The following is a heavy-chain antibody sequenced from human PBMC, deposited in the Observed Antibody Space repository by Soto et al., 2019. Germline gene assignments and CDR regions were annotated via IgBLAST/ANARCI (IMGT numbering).Heavy chain of an antibody. J-gene: IGHJ5*02. CDR1: GFTFSDYY. V-gene: IGHV3-11*01. CDR3: ARDHTTVTTSVPRYWFDP. CDR2: ISSSGSTI. Sequence: GGSLRLSCAASGFTFSDYYMSWIRQAPGKGLEWVSYISSSGSTIYYADSVKGRFTISRDNAKNSLYLQMNSLRAEDTAVYYCARDHTTVTTSVPRYWFDPWGQGTLVTVSS. D-gene: IGHD4-17*01.